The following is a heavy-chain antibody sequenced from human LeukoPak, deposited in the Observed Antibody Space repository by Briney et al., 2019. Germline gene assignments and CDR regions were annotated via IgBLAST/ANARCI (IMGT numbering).Heavy chain of an antibody. Sequence: GGSLRLSCAASGFTFSSYEMNWVRQAPGKGLEWVSYISSSGSTIYYADSVKGRFTISRDNSKNTLYLQINNLRADDTAVYYCAKVLPGSGTYYNQDLDYWGQGTLVTVSS. V-gene: IGHV3-48*03. CDR2: ISSSGSTI. CDR3: AKVLPGSGTYYNQDLDY. J-gene: IGHJ4*02. CDR1: GFTFSSYE. D-gene: IGHD3-10*01.